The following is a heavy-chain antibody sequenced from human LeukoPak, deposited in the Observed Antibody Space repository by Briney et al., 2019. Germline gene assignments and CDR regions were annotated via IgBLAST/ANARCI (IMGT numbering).Heavy chain of an antibody. J-gene: IGHJ4*02. V-gene: IGHV1-8*02. Sequence: GASVKVSCKASGYTFKNYDINWVRQATGQGLEWMGWMNPNSGNTGFAQKFQGRVTMTRDTSTSTVYMELSSLRSEDTAVYYCARMVRGVTLYYFDYWGQGTLVTVSS. D-gene: IGHD3-10*01. CDR3: ARMVRGVTLYYFDY. CDR2: MNPNSGNT. CDR1: GYTFKNYD.